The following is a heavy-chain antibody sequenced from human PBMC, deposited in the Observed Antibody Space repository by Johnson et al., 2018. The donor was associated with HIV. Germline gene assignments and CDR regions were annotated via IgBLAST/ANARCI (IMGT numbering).Heavy chain of an antibody. V-gene: IGHV3-43D*03. D-gene: IGHD6-6*01. CDR1: GLTFHDYG. CDR2: SSRDGATS. CDR3: VGSSINAFDI. J-gene: IGHJ3*02. Sequence: EVQLVESGGVVVQPGGSLRLSCAGSGLTFHDYGMHWVRQPPGKGLEWVSLSSRDGATSYYADSVKGRFTISRDNRKSSLYLQMTGLRAEDTALYYCVGSSINAFDIWGRGTVVTVSS.